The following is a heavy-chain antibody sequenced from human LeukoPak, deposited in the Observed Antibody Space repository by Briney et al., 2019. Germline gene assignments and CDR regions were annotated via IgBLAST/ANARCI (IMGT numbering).Heavy chain of an antibody. Sequence: GESLKISCKGSGYSFTNHWIGWVRQMPGKGLEWMGIIYPDDSRTTYSPSFQGQVTISADKSISTAYLQWSSLKASDTAMYYCATIPENQLLYWFDPWGQGTLVTVSS. J-gene: IGHJ5*02. CDR2: IYPDDSRT. CDR3: ATIPENQLLYWFDP. D-gene: IGHD2-2*01. V-gene: IGHV5-51*01. CDR1: GYSFTNHW.